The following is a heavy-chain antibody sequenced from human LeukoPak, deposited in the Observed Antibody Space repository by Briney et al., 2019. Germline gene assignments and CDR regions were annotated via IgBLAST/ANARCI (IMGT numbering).Heavy chain of an antibody. V-gene: IGHV3-74*01. CDR1: GFTFISYW. CDR3: ARDAPGNTALDY. CDR2: TNGDGSST. J-gene: IGHJ4*02. Sequence: PGGSLRLSCAASGFTFISYWMHWVRQAPGKGLVWVSRTNGDGSSTDFADSVKGRFTISRDNAKNTLYLQMNSLRAEDTAVYYCARDAPGNTALDYWGQGTLVTVSS. D-gene: IGHD5-18*01.